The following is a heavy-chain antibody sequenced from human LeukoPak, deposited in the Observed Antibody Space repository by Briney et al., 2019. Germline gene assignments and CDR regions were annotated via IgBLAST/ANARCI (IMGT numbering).Heavy chain of an antibody. CDR1: GYTFTSYG. CDR2: ISAYNGNT. V-gene: IGHV1-18*01. CDR3: ARDLRGRYSSSWSTSVPSFQH. D-gene: IGHD6-13*01. Sequence: ASVKVSCKASGYTFTSYGISWVRQAPGQGLEWMGWISAYNGNTNYAQKLQGRVTITTDTSTSTAYMERSSLRSEDTAVYYCARDLRGRYSSSWSTSVPSFQHWGQGTLVTVSS. J-gene: IGHJ1*01.